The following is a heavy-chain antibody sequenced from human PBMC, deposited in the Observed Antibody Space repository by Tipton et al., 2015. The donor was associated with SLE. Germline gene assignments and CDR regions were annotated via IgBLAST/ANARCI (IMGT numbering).Heavy chain of an antibody. D-gene: IGHD2-15*01. CDR3: ARQKVLLTPDYFDY. J-gene: IGHJ4*02. CDR2: MYHTGTT. Sequence: LRLSCTVSGGSINNNDYYWGWIRQSPGRGREWIGSMYHTGTTYSNPSLKSRVTISVDTSKDHFSLRLSSVTAADTALYYCARQKVLLTPDYFDYWGQGILVTVPS. CDR1: GGSINNNDYY. V-gene: IGHV4-39*02.